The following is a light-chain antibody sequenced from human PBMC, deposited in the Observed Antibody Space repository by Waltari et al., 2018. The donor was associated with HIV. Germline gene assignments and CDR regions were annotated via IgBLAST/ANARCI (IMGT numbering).Light chain of an antibody. V-gene: IGLV2-14*01. J-gene: IGLJ2*01. Sequence: QPALTQPASVSGSPGQSITFSCTGTSRVVVGHVYVSWYQQHPGKAPKLIIYDVTNRPSGVSNRFSGSKSGNTASLTISGLQAEDEADYYCSSYTTSSTVVFGGGTKLTVL. CDR3: SSYTTSSTVV. CDR1: SRVVVGHVY. CDR2: DVT.